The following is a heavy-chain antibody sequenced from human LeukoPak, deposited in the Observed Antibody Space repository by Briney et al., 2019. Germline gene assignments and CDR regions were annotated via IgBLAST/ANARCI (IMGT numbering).Heavy chain of an antibody. CDR1: GGSISSNSHY. V-gene: IGHV4-39*07. J-gene: IGHJ4*02. CDR3: ARGRRYSGYDASGY. D-gene: IGHD5-12*01. CDR2: IYYSGTT. Sequence: SETLSLTCTVSGGSISSNSHYWGWIRQSPGTGLEWIGSIYYSGTTYYNPSLKSRVTISVDTSKNQFSLKLSSVTAADTAVYYCARGRRYSGYDASGYWGQGTLVTVSS.